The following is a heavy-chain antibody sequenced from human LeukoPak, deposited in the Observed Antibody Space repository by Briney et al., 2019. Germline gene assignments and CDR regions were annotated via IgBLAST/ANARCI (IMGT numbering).Heavy chain of an antibody. CDR1: GFTFSSYA. V-gene: IGHV3-23*01. D-gene: IGHD3-10*01. Sequence: PGGSLRLSCAASGFTFSSYAMSWVRQAPGKGLEWVSAFSGSGGSTYYADSVKGRFTISRDNSKNTLYLQMNSLRAEDTAVYYCAKDRSSRLLWFGESGRNDAFDIWGQGTMVTVSS. J-gene: IGHJ3*02. CDR2: FSGSGGST. CDR3: AKDRSSRLLWFGESGRNDAFDI.